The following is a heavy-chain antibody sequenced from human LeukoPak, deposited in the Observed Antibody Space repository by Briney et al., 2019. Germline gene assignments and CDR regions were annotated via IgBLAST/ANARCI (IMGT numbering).Heavy chain of an antibody. CDR2: IHSSGAT. Sequence: SETLSLTCTVSGGSISGYYWSWFRQPPGKGLEWIGYIHSSGATEYNPSLQSRITTSVDTSKNQVSLKLSSVTVADTAFYYCTRGGYGSNGYYLDYWGQGTLVTVSS. J-gene: IGHJ4*02. CDR3: TRGGYGSNGYYLDY. D-gene: IGHD3-22*01. CDR1: GGSISGYY. V-gene: IGHV4-59*01.